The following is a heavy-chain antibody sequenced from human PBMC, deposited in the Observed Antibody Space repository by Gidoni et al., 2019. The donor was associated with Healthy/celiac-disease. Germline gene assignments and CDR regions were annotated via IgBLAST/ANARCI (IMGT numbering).Heavy chain of an antibody. CDR3: AKDIGYSSGCGHYYYCGMDV. D-gene: IGHD6-19*01. Sequence: EVQLVESGGGLVQPGRSLRLSCAASGFTFDDYAMHWVRQAPGKGLEWVSGIIWNSGSIGYADSVKGRFTISRDNAKNSLYLQMNSLRAEDTALYYCAKDIGYSSGCGHYYYCGMDVWGQGTTVTVSS. CDR1: GFTFDDYA. J-gene: IGHJ6*02. V-gene: IGHV3-9*01. CDR2: IIWNSGSI.